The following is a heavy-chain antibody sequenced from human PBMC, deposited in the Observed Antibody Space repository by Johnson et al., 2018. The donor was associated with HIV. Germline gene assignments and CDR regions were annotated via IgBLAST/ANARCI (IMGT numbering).Heavy chain of an antibody. J-gene: IGHJ3*02. D-gene: IGHD6-13*01. Sequence: VLLVESGGGLVQPGGSLRLSCAASGFTFRSYWMHWVRQAPGQGLVWVSRINSDGSSTRYADSVKGRFTLSRDNAKNTLYLQMNSLRAEDTAVYYCARERIGDSSSGDAFDIWGQGTMVTVSS. CDR3: ARERIGDSSSGDAFDI. V-gene: IGHV3-74*01. CDR2: INSDGSST. CDR1: GFTFRSYW.